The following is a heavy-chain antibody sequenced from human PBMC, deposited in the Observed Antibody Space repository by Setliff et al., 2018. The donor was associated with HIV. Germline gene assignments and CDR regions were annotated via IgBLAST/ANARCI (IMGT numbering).Heavy chain of an antibody. V-gene: IGHV4-61*10. J-gene: IGHJ5*02. CDR2: ISHSGNT. CDR3: ARHASGDSVSPISYWFDP. D-gene: IGHD4-17*01. Sequence: SETLSLTCTVSGGSINSGSYYWNWIRQPAGKGLEWIGCISHSGNTNFNPSLNSRVTISLDTSKNQFSLRLTSLTAADTAIYFCARHASGDSVSPISYWFDPWGQGTLVTVSS. CDR1: GGSINSGSYY.